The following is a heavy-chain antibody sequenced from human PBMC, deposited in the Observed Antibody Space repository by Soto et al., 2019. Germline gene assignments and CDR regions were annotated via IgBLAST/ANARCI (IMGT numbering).Heavy chain of an antibody. D-gene: IGHD3-3*01. J-gene: IGHJ6*02. CDR1: GGSISSSSYY. CDR2: IYYSGST. Sequence: SETLSLTCTVSGGSISSSSYYWGWIRQPPGKGLEWIGSIYYSGSTYYNPSLKSRVTISVDTSKHQFSLKLSSVTAAATAVYYCASLFDFWSGWVQDSGMDVWGQGTTVTVSS. CDR3: ASLFDFWSGWVQDSGMDV. V-gene: IGHV4-39*01.